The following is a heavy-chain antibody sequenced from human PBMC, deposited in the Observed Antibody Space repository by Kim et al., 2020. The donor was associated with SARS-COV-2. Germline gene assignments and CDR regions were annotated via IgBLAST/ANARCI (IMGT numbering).Heavy chain of an antibody. CDR3: AGLEMTGIGGVGWFGP. CDR2: VYYSGST. Sequence: SETLSLTCTVSGGSISRSNSHWGWIRQPPGKGLEWIGSVYYSGSTFYNPSLKSRGTISVDTSENQLSLKLTSVTAADTAVDYCAGLEMTGIGGVGWFGP. V-gene: IGHV4-39*01. J-gene: IGHJ5*02. D-gene: IGHD1-1*01. CDR1: GGSISRSNSH.